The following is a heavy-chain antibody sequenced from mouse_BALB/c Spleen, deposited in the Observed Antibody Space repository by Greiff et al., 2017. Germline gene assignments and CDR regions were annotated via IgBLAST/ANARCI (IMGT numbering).Heavy chain of an antibody. D-gene: IGHD2-4*01. CDR1: GYTFTDYE. Sequence: VQLHQSGAELVRPGASVTLSCKASGYTFTDYEMHWVKQTPVHGLEWIGAIDPETGGTAYNQKFKGKATLTADKSSSTAYMELRSLTSEDSAVYYCTRKTMIYYAMDYWGQGTSVTVSS. V-gene: IGHV1-15*01. J-gene: IGHJ4*01. CDR3: TRKTMIYYAMDY. CDR2: IDPETGGT.